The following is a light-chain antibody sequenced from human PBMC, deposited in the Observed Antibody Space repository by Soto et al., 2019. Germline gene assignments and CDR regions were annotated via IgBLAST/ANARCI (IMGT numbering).Light chain of an antibody. J-gene: IGKJ2*01. CDR1: QSFCSSY. CDR3: QQYGSSPPYT. V-gene: IGKV3-20*01. CDR2: GAS. Sequence: EIVLTQSPCTLSLSPGESATLSCRASQSFCSSYLAWYQQKPGQAPRLLLYGASSRATGIPARFSGSGSGTDFTLTISRLEPEDFVVYYCQQYGSSPPYTFGQGTKLEIK.